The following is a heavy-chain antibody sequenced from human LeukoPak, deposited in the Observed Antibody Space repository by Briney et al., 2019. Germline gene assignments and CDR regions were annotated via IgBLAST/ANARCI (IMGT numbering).Heavy chain of an antibody. CDR3: ATGYSSSWYGLVDYYYMDV. D-gene: IGHD6-13*01. CDR1: GFTFSSYA. J-gene: IGHJ6*03. Sequence: GGSLRLSCAASGFTFSSYAMSWVRQAPGKGLEWVSAISGSGGSTYYADSVKGRFTISRDNSKNTLYLQMNSLRAEDTAVYYCATGYSSSWYGLVDYYYMDVWGKGPTVTVSS. CDR2: ISGSGGST. V-gene: IGHV3-23*01.